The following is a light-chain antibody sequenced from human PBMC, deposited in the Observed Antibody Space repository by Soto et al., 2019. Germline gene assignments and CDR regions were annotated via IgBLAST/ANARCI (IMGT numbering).Light chain of an antibody. CDR2: DAS. CDR3: QQRSNWTPWT. J-gene: IGKJ1*01. CDR1: HSVSSY. Sequence: IVCTQSPATLSLSPGERATLSCRAGHSVSSYLALYQQNPGEAPRLRINDASNSATGMPARFSGSGSGADFSLTISSLEPEDFSVYYCQQRSNWTPWTFGQGTKVDI. V-gene: IGKV3-11*01.